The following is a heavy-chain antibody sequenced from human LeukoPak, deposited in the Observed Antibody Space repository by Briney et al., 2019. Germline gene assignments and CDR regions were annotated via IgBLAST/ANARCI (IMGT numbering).Heavy chain of an antibody. CDR1: GGSISSSSYY. J-gene: IGHJ4*02. D-gene: IGHD3-22*01. CDR3: AARYYYDSSGSPAPFDY. V-gene: IGHV4-39*01. Sequence: SETLSLTCTVSGGSISSSSYYWGWIRQPPGKGLEWIGSIYYSGSTYYNPSLKSRVTISVDTSKNQFSLKLSSVTAADTAVYYCAARYYYDSSGSPAPFDYWGQGTLVTVSS. CDR2: IYYSGST.